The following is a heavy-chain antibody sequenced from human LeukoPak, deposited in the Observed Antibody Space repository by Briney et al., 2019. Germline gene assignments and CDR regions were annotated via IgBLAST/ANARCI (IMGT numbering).Heavy chain of an antibody. D-gene: IGHD5-12*01. CDR3: ARAPPWLFDY. Sequence: SETLSLTCTVSGGSISSSSYYWGWIRQPPGKGLEWIGSIYYSGSTYYNPSLKSRVTISVDTSKNQFSLKLSSVTAADTAVYYCARAPPWLFDYWGQGTLVTVSS. V-gene: IGHV4-39*07. CDR1: GGSISSSSYY. J-gene: IGHJ4*02. CDR2: IYYSGST.